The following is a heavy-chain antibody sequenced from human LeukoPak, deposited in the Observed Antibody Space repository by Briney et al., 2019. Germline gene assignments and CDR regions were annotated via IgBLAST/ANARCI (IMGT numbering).Heavy chain of an antibody. V-gene: IGHV4-39*01. CDR3: ARLAAAGTEGWFDP. Sequence: SETLSLTCTVSGGSISSSSYYWGWLRQPPGKGLEWIGSIYNSGSTYYNPSLKSRVTISVDTSKNQSSLKLSSVTAADTAVYYCARLAAAGTEGWFDPWGQGTLVTVSS. J-gene: IGHJ5*02. CDR1: GGSISSSSYY. CDR2: IYNSGST. D-gene: IGHD6-13*01.